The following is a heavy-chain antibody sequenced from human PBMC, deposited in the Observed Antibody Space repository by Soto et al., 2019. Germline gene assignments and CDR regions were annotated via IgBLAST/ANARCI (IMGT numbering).Heavy chain of an antibody. D-gene: IGHD4-17*01. Sequence: QVQLQESGPGLVKPSETLYLTCNVSGGSISSYYWSWIRQPPGKGLEWIGYIYYSGSTNYNPSLKSRVTIPVDTSKNQFSLKLSSVTAADTAVYYCARGYVDYVLDYWGQGTLVTVSS. J-gene: IGHJ4*02. V-gene: IGHV4-59*01. CDR2: IYYSGST. CDR3: ARGYVDYVLDY. CDR1: GGSISSYY.